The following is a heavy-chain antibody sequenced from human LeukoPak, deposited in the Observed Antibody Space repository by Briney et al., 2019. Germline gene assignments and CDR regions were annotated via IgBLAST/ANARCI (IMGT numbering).Heavy chain of an antibody. CDR3: AKGTVSFPYYYYGMDV. Sequence: SETLSLTCTVSGGFISSYYWSWIRQPPGKGLEWIGYIYYSGSTNYNPSLKSRVTISVDTSKNQFSLKLSSVTAADTAVYYCAKGTVSFPYYYYGMDVWGQGTTVTVSS. V-gene: IGHV4-59*01. CDR1: GGFISSYY. D-gene: IGHD4-17*01. J-gene: IGHJ6*02. CDR2: IYYSGST.